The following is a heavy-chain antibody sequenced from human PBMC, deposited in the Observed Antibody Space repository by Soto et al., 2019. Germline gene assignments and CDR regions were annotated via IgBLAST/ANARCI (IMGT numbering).Heavy chain of an antibody. D-gene: IGHD3-22*01. Sequence: GGSLRLSCAASGFTFRSYGMHWVRQAPGKGLEWVAVISYDGSNKYYADSVKGRFTISRDNSKNTLYLQMNSLRPEDTAVYYCAKDGILDSTGHYYYFDYWGQGTLVTVSS. J-gene: IGHJ4*02. V-gene: IGHV3-30*18. CDR3: AKDGILDSTGHYYYFDY. CDR2: ISYDGSNK. CDR1: GFTFRSYG.